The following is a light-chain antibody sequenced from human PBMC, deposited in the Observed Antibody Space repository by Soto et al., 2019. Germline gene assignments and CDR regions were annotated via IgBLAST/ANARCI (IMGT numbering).Light chain of an antibody. CDR3: QQYNSYLWR. Sequence: DIQITQSPSTLSASVGDRVTITCRASQSISSWLAWYQQKPGKAPKLLIYDASSLESGVPSRFSGSGSGTEFTLTISSXQPDDFATYYCQQYNSYLWRFGQGTKVDIK. J-gene: IGKJ1*01. CDR2: DAS. CDR1: QSISSW. V-gene: IGKV1-5*01.